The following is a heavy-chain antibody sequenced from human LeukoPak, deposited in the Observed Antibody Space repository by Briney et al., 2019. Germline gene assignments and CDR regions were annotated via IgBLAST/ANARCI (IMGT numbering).Heavy chain of an antibody. V-gene: IGHV4-59*01. Sequence: SQTLSLTCTVSGGSISSYYWSWIRQPPGKGLEWIGYIYYSGSTNYNPSLKSRVTISVDTSKNQFSLKLSSVTAADTAVYYCAREDYDSSGSNAFDIWGQGTMVTVSS. CDR3: AREDYDSSGSNAFDI. J-gene: IGHJ3*02. CDR2: IYYSGST. D-gene: IGHD3-22*01. CDR1: GGSISSYY.